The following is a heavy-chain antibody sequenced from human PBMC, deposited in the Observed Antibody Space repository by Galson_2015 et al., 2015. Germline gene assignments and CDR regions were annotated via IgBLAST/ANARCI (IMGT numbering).Heavy chain of an antibody. D-gene: IGHD3-16*02. V-gene: IGHV3-23*01. Sequence: SLRLSCAASGFSFNSYAMTWVRQAPEKGLEWVSGILDGGHPYYADSVKGRFTISRDNSKNTLYLHMDSLRAEDTAVYYCAKVEEASWLSASVADYWGQGPLLTVSS. CDR2: ILDGGHP. CDR1: GFSFNSYA. J-gene: IGHJ4*02. CDR3: AKVEEASWLSASVADY.